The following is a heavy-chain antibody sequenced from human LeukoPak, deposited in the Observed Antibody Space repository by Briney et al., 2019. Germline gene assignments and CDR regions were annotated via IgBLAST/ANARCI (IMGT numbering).Heavy chain of an antibody. CDR1: GFTFSDYY. J-gene: IGHJ6*02. Sequence: TGGSLRLSCAASGFTFSDYYMSWIRQAPGKGLEWVSYISSSGSTIYYADSVKGRFTISRDNAKNSLYLQMNRLRAEDTAVYYCARDQIQLWFGELFANKWVYYYYGMDVWGQGTTVTVSS. D-gene: IGHD3-10*01. V-gene: IGHV3-11*01. CDR2: ISSSGSTI. CDR3: ARDQIQLWFGELFANKWVYYYYGMDV.